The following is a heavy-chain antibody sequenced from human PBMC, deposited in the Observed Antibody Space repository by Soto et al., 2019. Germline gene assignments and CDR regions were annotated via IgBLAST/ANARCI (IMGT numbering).Heavy chain of an antibody. CDR3: AKLPNIAVAGFLRNSPQNY. V-gene: IGHV3-23*01. CDR1: GFTFSSYA. Sequence: GGSLRLSCAASGFTFSSYAMSWVRQAPGKGLEWVSAISGSGGSTYYADSVKGRFTISRDNSKNTLYLQMNSLRAEDTAVYYCAKLPNIAVAGFLRNSPQNYWGQGTLVTVSS. J-gene: IGHJ4*02. CDR2: ISGSGGST. D-gene: IGHD6-19*01.